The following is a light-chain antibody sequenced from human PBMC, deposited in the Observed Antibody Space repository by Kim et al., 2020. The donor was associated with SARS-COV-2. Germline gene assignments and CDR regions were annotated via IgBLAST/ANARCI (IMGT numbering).Light chain of an antibody. CDR2: RAS. Sequence: ELVLTQSPGTLSLSPGDRATLSCRASQSVSSSNVAWYQQRAGQAPSLLIYRASSRATGIPDRFSGSESGTDFTLTISRLEPEDFAVYYCQHYERSRALTFGGGTKVDIK. CDR3: QHYERSRALT. CDR1: QSVSSSN. J-gene: IGKJ4*01. V-gene: IGKV3-20*01.